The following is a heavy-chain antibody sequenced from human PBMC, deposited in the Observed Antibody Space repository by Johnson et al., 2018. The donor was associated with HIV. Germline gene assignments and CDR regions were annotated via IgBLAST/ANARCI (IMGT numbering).Heavy chain of an antibody. V-gene: IGHV3-9*01. CDR2: ISCNSGSI. Sequence: VQLVESGGGLVQPGGSLRLSCAASGFTFDDYAMHWVRQAPGKGLEWVSGISCNSGSIGYADSVKGRFTISRDNAKNSLYLQMNSLRAEDTALYYCARFRSRNWFDAFDIWGQVTMVTVSA. CDR1: GFTFDDYA. D-gene: IGHD6-13*01. CDR3: ARFRSRNWFDAFDI. J-gene: IGHJ3*02.